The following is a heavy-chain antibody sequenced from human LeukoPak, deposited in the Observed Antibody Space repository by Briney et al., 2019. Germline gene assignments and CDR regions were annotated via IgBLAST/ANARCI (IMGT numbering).Heavy chain of an antibody. CDR2: IYFSGTT. J-gene: IGHJ3*01. D-gene: IGHD4-11*01. Sequence: PSETLSLTCTVSGGSISSYYWSWIRQPPGKGLEWIGYIYFSGTTSFNPSLKSRVTISVDTSKNQFSLRLSSMTAADTAVYYCAREQYLAYDVFGFWGQGTMVTVPS. V-gene: IGHV4-59*01. CDR1: GGSISSYY. CDR3: AREQYLAYDVFGF.